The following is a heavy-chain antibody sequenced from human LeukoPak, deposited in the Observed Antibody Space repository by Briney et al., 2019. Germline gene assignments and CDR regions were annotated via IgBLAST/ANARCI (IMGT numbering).Heavy chain of an antibody. CDR2: IYTSGST. CDR1: GGSISSYY. V-gene: IGHV4-4*07. Sequence: PSETLSLTCTVSGGSISSYYWTWIRQPAGNGLEWIGRIYTSGSTNYNPSLKSRVTMSVDTSKNQFSLKLSSVTAADTAVYYCARAYCSGGSCYHFDYWGQGTLVPVSS. J-gene: IGHJ4*02. D-gene: IGHD2-15*01. CDR3: ARAYCSGGSCYHFDY.